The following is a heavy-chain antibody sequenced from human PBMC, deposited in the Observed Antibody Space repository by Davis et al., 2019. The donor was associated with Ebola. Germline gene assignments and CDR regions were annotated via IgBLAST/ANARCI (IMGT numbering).Heavy chain of an antibody. Sequence: ASVKVSCKASGFTFTGYYIHWVRQAPGQGLEWMGWIDPSNGDTNYAQKFQGRVTMTRDTSISTAFMDLGRLTSDDTAVYYCARGSSWRFIIYYYYYMDVWGKGTTVTVSS. J-gene: IGHJ6*03. CDR1: GFTFTGYY. V-gene: IGHV1-2*02. CDR3: ARGSSWRFIIYYYYYMDV. D-gene: IGHD3-3*01. CDR2: IDPSNGDT.